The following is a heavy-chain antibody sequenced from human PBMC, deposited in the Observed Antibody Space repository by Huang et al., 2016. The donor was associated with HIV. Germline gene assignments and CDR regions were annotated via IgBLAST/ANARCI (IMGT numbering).Heavy chain of an antibody. Sequence: QVQLVQSGAEVKKPGSSVKVSCKASGGTFKNYAFSWVRQAPGQGLEWMGGVIPGVGTGNHAQKIQGRVTIPADESTSTAYMELSRLRSEDTAVYYCTRDKCTSMGPFDYWGQEPWSPSP. D-gene: IGHD5-18*01. CDR1: GGTFKNYA. CDR2: VIPGVGTG. V-gene: IGHV1-69*13. CDR3: TRDKCTSMGPFDY. J-gene: IGHJ4*01.